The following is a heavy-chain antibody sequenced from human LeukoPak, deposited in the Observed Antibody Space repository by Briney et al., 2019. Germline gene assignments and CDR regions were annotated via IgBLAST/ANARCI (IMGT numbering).Heavy chain of an antibody. CDR3: ATSRASNRD. V-gene: IGHV3-7*03. CDR2: VRPDGTEK. Sequence: PGGSLRLSCAASGFTFSTYLMSWVRQAPGKGLEWVASVRPDGTEKTYVDSVKGRFTISRDNAKNSLYLQMNSLRAEDTAVYYCATSRASNRDWGQGTLVTVSS. J-gene: IGHJ4*02. CDR1: GFTFSTYL.